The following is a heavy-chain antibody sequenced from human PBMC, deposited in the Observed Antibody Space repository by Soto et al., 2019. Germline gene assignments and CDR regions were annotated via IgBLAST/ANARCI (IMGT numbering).Heavy chain of an antibody. Sequence: EVQLLESGGGLVQPGGSLRLSCAASGFTFSSYAMSWVRQAPGKGLEWVSAISGSGGSTYYADSVKGRFTISRDNSKNTLYLQMNSLRAEDTAVYYCAKDADSRQYYDFWSGYYYRGWAFDYWGQGTLVTVSS. CDR3: AKDADSRQYYDFWSGYYYRGWAFDY. CDR2: ISGSGGST. J-gene: IGHJ4*02. V-gene: IGHV3-23*01. CDR1: GFTFSSYA. D-gene: IGHD3-3*01.